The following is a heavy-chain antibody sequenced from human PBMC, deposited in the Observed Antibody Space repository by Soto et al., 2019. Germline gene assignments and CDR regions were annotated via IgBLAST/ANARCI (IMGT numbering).Heavy chain of an antibody. Sequence: QVQLVESGGGVVQPGTSLRLSCAASRFSFSNYGMHWVRQAPGKGLEWVAVISYDATNKYYADSVKGRFTISRDNSQNTLYLQMNSLRGEDTAVYYCAKDVGMVRGGPYYFDYWGQGTLVTVSS. V-gene: IGHV3-30*18. CDR1: RFSFSNYG. CDR3: AKDVGMVRGGPYYFDY. D-gene: IGHD3-10*01. J-gene: IGHJ4*02. CDR2: ISYDATNK.